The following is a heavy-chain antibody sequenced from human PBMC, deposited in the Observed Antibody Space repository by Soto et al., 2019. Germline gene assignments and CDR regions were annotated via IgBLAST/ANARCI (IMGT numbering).Heavy chain of an antibody. V-gene: IGHV3-33*01. D-gene: IGHD6-6*01. Sequence: QVQLVESGGGVVQPGRSLRLSCAASGFTFSSYGMHWVRQAPGKGLEWVAVIWYDGSNKYYADSVKGRFTISRDNSKNTLYLQMNSLRAEDTAVYYCARDRIGSSHYFDYWGQGTLVTVSS. CDR2: IWYDGSNK. CDR3: ARDRIGSSHYFDY. J-gene: IGHJ4*02. CDR1: GFTFSSYG.